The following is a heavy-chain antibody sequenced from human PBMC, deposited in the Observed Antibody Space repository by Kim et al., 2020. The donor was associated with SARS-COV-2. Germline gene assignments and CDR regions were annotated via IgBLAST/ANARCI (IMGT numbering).Heavy chain of an antibody. V-gene: IGHV3-74*01. Sequence: GGSLRLSCAASGFTFSSYWMHWVRQAPGKGLVWVSRINSDGSSTSYADSVKGRFTISRDNAKNTLYLQMNSLRAEDTAVYYCARERIVRGGKWFDPWGQGTLVTVSS. D-gene: IGHD2-8*01. CDR1: GFTFSSYW. CDR2: INSDGSST. CDR3: ARERIVRGGKWFDP. J-gene: IGHJ5*02.